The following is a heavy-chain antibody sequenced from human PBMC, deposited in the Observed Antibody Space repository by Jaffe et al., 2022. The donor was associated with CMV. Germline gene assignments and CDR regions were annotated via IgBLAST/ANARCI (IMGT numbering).Heavy chain of an antibody. CDR1: GHSLIELS. V-gene: IGHV1-24*01. J-gene: IGHJ6*03. CDR3: TTAEIDNDYYYYYMDV. Sequence: QVQLLQSGAEVRKPGASVKVSCKVSGHSLIELSIHWVRQAPGKGLEWVGGLDPEDGETVYAQKFRGRVTMTQDTVTDTAYMEVSGLTSEDTAMYYCTTAEIDNDYYYYYMDVWGNGTTVAVSS. D-gene: IGHD3-9*01. CDR2: LDPEDGET.